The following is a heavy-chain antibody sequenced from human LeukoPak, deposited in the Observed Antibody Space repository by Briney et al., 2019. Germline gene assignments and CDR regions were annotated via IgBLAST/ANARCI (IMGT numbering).Heavy chain of an antibody. CDR2: VYYGGST. J-gene: IGHJ4*02. V-gene: IGHV4-59*01. D-gene: IGHD5-12*01. CDR1: GVSINDFY. Sequence: SETLSLTCAVSGVSINDFYWTWIRQPPGKGLEWIGYVYYGGSTNYNPSLKSRVSMSVDTSKNQFSLTLTSVTVADTAFYYCARGGIRGYSAFDNLDFWGLGTHVTVSS. CDR3: ARGGIRGYSAFDNLDF.